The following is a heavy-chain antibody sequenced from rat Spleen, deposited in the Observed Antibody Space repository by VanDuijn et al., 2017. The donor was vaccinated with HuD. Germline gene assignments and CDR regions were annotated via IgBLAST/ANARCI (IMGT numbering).Heavy chain of an antibody. D-gene: IGHD1-2*01. V-gene: IGHV5-25*01. CDR1: GFTFSYYD. CDR3: TREGTIAALAY. Sequence: EVQLVESGGGLVQPGRSLKLSCAASGFTFSYYDMAWVRQAPTKGLEWIASITAGGGNTYYRDSVKGRFTISRDNVKSTLYLQMNSLRSEDTATYYCTREGTIAALAYWGQGVMVTVSS. J-gene: IGHJ2*01. CDR2: ITAGGGNT.